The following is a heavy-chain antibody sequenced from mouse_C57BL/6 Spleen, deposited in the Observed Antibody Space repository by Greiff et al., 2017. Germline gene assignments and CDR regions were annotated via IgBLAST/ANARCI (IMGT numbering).Heavy chain of an antibody. D-gene: IGHD1-1*01. J-gene: IGHJ1*03. Sequence: QVQLQQPGAELVKPGASVKMSCKASGYTFTSYWITWVKQRPGQGLEWIGDIYPGSGSTNYNEKFKGKATLTVDTSSSTAYMQLSSLTSEDSAVYYCAREEAYGWYFDVWGTGTTVTVSS. CDR1: GYTFTSYW. CDR3: AREEAYGWYFDV. CDR2: IYPGSGST. V-gene: IGHV1-55*01.